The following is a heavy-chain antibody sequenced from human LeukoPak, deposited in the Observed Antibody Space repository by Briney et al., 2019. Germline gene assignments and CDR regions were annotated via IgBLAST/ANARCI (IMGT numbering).Heavy chain of an antibody. CDR1: GGSISSYC. J-gene: IGHJ5*02. Sequence: SETLCLTCTVSGGSISSYCWSWIRQPAGKGLEWVGSICTSGSNNYYPYFMSRVTMSVDTSTNKLLLMLSYVTAADTAVYYCARGLGGDYDNRFDPWGQGTLVTVSS. CDR2: ICTSGSN. V-gene: IGHV4-4*07. D-gene: IGHD4-17*01. CDR3: ARGLGGDYDNRFDP.